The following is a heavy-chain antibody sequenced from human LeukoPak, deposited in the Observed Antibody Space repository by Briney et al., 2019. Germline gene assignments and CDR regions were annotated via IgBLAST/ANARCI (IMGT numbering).Heavy chain of an antibody. D-gene: IGHD5-18*01. CDR3: ARSGVPEWIPGNYYFDY. J-gene: IGHJ4*02. V-gene: IGHV1-46*01. Sequence: ASVKVSCKASGYTFTSYYMHWVRQAPGQGLEWMGLINPSGGSTSYAQKFQGRVTMTRDTSTSTVYMELSSLRSEDTAVYYCARSGVPEWIPGNYYFDYWGQGTLVTVSS. CDR1: GYTFTSYY. CDR2: INPSGGST.